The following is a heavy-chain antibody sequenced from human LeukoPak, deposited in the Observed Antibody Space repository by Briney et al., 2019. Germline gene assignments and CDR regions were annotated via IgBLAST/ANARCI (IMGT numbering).Heavy chain of an antibody. V-gene: IGHV1-2*02. CDR1: VYTFTDYD. CDR2: INFYTGYT. J-gene: IGHJ4*02. Sequence: ASVTVSFMCSVYTFTDYDIHWVRQAPGQGGAWMGWINFYTGYTNPAQTFHGTVTMTGDTSLTTAYMAVSPLTPDDTAVYYCARGPYCGADCYSRPFFDCWGQGTLVTVSS. D-gene: IGHD2-21*02. CDR3: ARGPYCGADCYSRPFFDC.